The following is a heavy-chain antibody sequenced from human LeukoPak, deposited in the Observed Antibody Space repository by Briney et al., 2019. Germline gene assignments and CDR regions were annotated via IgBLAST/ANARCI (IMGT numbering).Heavy chain of an antibody. Sequence: GGSLRHSCTVSGFTLGDYATSWFRQAPGKGLEWVGFIRSKAYGGTTEYAASVKGRFTISRDDSKSIAYLQMNSLKAEDSGVYYCTRLRVRFDDTPMVPFDYGGQGTLVTVSS. J-gene: IGHJ4*02. CDR1: GFTLGDYA. CDR2: IRSKAYGGTT. V-gene: IGHV3-49*03. D-gene: IGHD5-18*01. CDR3: TRLRVRFDDTPMVPFDY.